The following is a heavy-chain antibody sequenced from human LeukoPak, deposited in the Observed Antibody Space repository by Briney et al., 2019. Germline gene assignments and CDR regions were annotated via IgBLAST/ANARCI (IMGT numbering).Heavy chain of an antibody. CDR2: ISGSGGST. V-gene: IGHV3-23*01. J-gene: IGHJ4*02. CDR3: ARDVSYSDYLTGFDH. Sequence: GGSLRLSCAASGFTFRNYAMSWVRQAPGKGLEWVSTISGSGGSTYYADSVRGRFTISRDNSKNTLSLQMNSLRAEDTAIYYCARDVSYSDYLTGFDHWGQGTLVTVSS. CDR1: GFTFRNYA. D-gene: IGHD4-11*01.